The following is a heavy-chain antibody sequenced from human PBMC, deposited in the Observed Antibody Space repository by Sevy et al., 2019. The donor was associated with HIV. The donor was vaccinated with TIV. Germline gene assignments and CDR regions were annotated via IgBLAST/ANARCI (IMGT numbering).Heavy chain of an antibody. D-gene: IGHD6-6*01. CDR2: ISAYNGNT. CDR1: GYTFTSYG. V-gene: IGHV1-18*01. Sequence: ASVKVSCKASGYTFTSYGITWVRQAPGQGLEWMGWISAYNGNTNYAQKLQGRVTMTTDTSTSTAYMELRSLRSDDTAVYYCARDQARSSWFDPWGQEPWSPSPQ. J-gene: IGHJ5*02. CDR3: ARDQARSSWFDP.